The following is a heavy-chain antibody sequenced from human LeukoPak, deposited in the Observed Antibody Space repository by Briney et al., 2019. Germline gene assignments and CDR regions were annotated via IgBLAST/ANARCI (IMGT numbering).Heavy chain of an antibody. V-gene: IGHV4-34*01. CDR1: GGSFSGYY. CDR3: ARGQVATREVDY. Sequence: SETLSLTCAVYGGSFSGYYWSWIRQPPGKGLEWIGETNHSGSTNYNPSLKSRVTISVDTSKNQFSLKLSSVTAADTAVYYCARGQVATREVDYWSQGTLVTVSS. J-gene: IGHJ4*02. D-gene: IGHD2-15*01. CDR2: TNHSGST.